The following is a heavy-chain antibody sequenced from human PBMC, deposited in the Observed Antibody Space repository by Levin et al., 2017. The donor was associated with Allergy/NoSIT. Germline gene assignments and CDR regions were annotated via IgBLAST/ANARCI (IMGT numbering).Heavy chain of an antibody. CDR2: INTDGSST. V-gene: IGHV3-74*01. CDR1: GFTFSSYW. J-gene: IGHJ4*02. Sequence: GGSLRLSCAASGFTFSSYWMHWVRQAPGKGLVWVSRINTDGSSTSYADSVKGRFTISRDNSKNTLYLQMNSLRAEDTAVYYCARARYCSGGSCYGLGDYWGQGTLVTVSS. D-gene: IGHD2-15*01. CDR3: ARARYCSGGSCYGLGDY.